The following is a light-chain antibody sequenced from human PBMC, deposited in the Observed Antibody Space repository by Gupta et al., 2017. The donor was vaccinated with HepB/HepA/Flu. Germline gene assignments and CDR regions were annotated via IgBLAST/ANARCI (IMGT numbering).Light chain of an antibody. Sequence: QSALTQSASVSGSPGQSITIPCTGTSSDVGGYNFVSWYQHHPGKAPKLMIYDVSSRPSGVSDRFSGSKSGNTASLTISGLQAEDEADYYCSSYTSSSTLVVFGGGTKLTVL. J-gene: IGLJ3*02. CDR3: SSYTSSSTLVV. CDR2: DVS. CDR1: SSDVGGYNF. V-gene: IGLV2-14*03.